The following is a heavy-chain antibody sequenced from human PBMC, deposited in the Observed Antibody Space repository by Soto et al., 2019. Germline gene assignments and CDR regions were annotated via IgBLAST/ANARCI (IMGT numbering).Heavy chain of an antibody. CDR2: INHSGVT. D-gene: IGHD2-2*02. J-gene: IGHJ5*02. Sequence: QVQLQQWGAGLLKPSETLSLTCAVYGGSFSGDYWSWIRQAPGKGLEWMGEINHSGVTNYNPSLKSRVTISVDTSKNQCSLKLSSVTAADTAVYYCAGSSTYCSSTSCYTGWFDPWGQGTLVTVSS. CDR3: AGSSTYCSSTSCYTGWFDP. CDR1: GGSFSGDY. V-gene: IGHV4-34*01.